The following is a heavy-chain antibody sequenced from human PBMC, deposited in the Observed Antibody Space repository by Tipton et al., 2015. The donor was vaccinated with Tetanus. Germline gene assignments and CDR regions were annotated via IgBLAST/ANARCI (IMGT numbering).Heavy chain of an antibody. J-gene: IGHJ4*02. Sequence: SLRLSCAASGFTFSNAWMSWVRQAPGKGLEWVSSISSSSSYIYYADSVKGRFTISRDNAKNSLYLQMNSLRAEDTAVYYCARAPDYGDYVDYWGQGTLVTVSS. V-gene: IGHV3-21*01. CDR1: GFTFSNAW. CDR2: ISSSSSYI. D-gene: IGHD4-17*01. CDR3: ARAPDYGDYVDY.